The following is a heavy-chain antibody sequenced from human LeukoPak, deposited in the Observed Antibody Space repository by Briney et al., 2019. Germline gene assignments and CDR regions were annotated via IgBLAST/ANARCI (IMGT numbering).Heavy chain of an antibody. CDR3: AVTFRGAAAASLPYYFGY. CDR1: AFTFSNYA. D-gene: IGHD6-13*01. J-gene: IGHJ4*02. Sequence: GGSLRLSCAASAFTFSNYAMSWVRQAPGKGLEWVSAISGSGGSTYYADSVKGRFTIFRDNSKNTLYLQMNSLRAEDTAVYYCAVTFRGAAAASLPYYFGYCGQGTLATVSS. CDR2: ISGSGGST. V-gene: IGHV3-23*01.